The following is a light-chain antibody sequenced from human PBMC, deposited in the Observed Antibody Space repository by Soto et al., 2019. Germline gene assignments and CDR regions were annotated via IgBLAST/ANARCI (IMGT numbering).Light chain of an antibody. Sequence: EIVLTQSPATLSLSPGERATLSCRASQSVSSYLAWYQHKPGQAPRLLIYDASNRATGIPARFSGSGSGTDFTLTIRSLEPEDFAVYYCQQRSNWPPTFGPGTKVDIK. CDR1: QSVSSY. V-gene: IGKV3-11*01. J-gene: IGKJ3*01. CDR3: QQRSNWPPT. CDR2: DAS.